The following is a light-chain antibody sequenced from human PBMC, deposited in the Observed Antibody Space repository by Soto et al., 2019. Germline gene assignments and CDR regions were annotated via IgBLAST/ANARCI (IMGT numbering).Light chain of an antibody. CDR1: PSVANF. Sequence: EIVLTQSPATLSLSPGERATLSCRASPSVANFVAWYQQKPGQAPRLLIYGAFNRATGIPARFSGSGSGTDFTLTISSLEPEDSAVYYCQQRNVWPPVTFDQGTRLEIK. J-gene: IGKJ5*01. V-gene: IGKV3-11*01. CDR3: QQRNVWPPVT. CDR2: GAF.